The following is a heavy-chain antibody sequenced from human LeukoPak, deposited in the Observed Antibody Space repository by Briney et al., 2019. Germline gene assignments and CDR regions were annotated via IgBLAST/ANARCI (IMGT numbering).Heavy chain of an antibody. D-gene: IGHD4-17*01. CDR3: ARHFDNGDYKKTFDI. Sequence: SETLFLTCSVFGGSISSTTYYWVWIRQPPGKGLECIASIHYTGRAYYNPSLKSRVTISADTSKNHFSLKLSSVTAADTAVYYCARHFDNGDYKKTFDIWGQGTMVTVSS. CDR1: GGSISSTTYY. CDR2: IHYTGRA. J-gene: IGHJ3*02. V-gene: IGHV4-39*01.